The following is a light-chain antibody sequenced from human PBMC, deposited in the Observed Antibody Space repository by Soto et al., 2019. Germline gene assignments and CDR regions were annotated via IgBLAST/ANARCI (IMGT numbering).Light chain of an antibody. V-gene: IGLV2-14*01. J-gene: IGLJ1*01. Sequence: QSVLTQPASVSGSPGQSITISRAGTSSDVGGYMYVSWYQQHPDKAPKLMIYEVSNRPSGVSNRFSGSKSGNTASLTISGLQAEDEADYYCSSYTSRSALYVFGTGTKVTVL. CDR2: EVS. CDR3: SSYTSRSALYV. CDR1: SSDVGGYMY.